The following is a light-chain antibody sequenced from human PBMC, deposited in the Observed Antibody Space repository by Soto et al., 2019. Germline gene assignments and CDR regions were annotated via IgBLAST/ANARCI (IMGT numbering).Light chain of an antibody. V-gene: IGKV3-15*01. Sequence: EIVMTQSPATLSVSPGERATLSCRASQSLSSNLAWYQQKPGQSPRLLIYGASTRATGIPARFSGSGSGPDFTLNKQRLQSEHFAIYFCQKYRDWPPGYPLGQRTNEEI. J-gene: IGKJ2*01. CDR3: QKYRDWPPGYP. CDR1: QSLSSN. CDR2: GAS.